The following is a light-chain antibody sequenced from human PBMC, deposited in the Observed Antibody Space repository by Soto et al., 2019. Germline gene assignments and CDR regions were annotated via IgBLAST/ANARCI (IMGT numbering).Light chain of an antibody. CDR2: EVR. Sequence: QSALTQPASVPGSAGQSITIFCSGTMRDVGAYNLFSWYQQHPVTAPKLIIYEVRNQPSGISSRFSGSRSGNTSSLTISGLQPEDEGDYYCSAYTARSTLVFGGGTKLTVL. CDR1: MRDVGAYNL. V-gene: IGLV2-14*01. CDR3: SAYTARSTLV. J-gene: IGLJ3*02.